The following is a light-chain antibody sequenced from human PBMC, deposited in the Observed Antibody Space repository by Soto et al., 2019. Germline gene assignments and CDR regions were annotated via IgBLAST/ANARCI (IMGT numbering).Light chain of an antibody. V-gene: IGLV2-14*01. CDR1: ISDVGGYNY. J-gene: IGLJ1*01. Sequence: QSALTQPASVSGSPGQSITISCTGTISDVGGYNYVSWYQQHPGKAPKLMIYEVSDRPSGVSNRFSGYKSGNTASLTISGLQAEDEADYYCSSYTRSSSYVFGTGTKLTVL. CDR2: EVS. CDR3: SSYTRSSSYV.